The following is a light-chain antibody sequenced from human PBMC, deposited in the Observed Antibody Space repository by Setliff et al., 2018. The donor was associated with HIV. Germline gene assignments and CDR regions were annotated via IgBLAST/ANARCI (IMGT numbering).Light chain of an antibody. CDR1: SSEVGGSNY. CDR3: SSYTSSGTFV. CDR2: DVS. V-gene: IGLV2-14*01. J-gene: IGLJ1*01. Sequence: QSALTQPASVPGSPGQSITISCSGTSSEVGGSNYVSWYQQHPGKAPKLMIYDVSKRPSGVSNRFSGSKSGNTASLTISGLQAEDEADYFCSSYTSSGTFVFGTGTKVTVL.